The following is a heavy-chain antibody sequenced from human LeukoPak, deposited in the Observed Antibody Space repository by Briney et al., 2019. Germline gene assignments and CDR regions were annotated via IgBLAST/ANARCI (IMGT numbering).Heavy chain of an antibody. Sequence: ASVKVSCKASGYTFAGYYMHWVRQAHGQGLEWMGWINPNSGGTNYAQKFQGRVTMTRDTSISTAYMELSRLRSDDTAVYYCARRSIAARKCFDYWGQGTLVTVSS. D-gene: IGHD6-6*01. CDR1: GYTFAGYY. CDR3: ARRSIAARKCFDY. CDR2: INPNSGGT. J-gene: IGHJ4*02. V-gene: IGHV1-2*02.